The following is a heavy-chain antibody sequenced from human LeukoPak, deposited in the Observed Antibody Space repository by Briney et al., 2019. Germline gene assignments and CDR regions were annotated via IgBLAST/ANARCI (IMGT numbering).Heavy chain of an antibody. CDR3: AKDSSSLPYYFDY. Sequence: GGSLRLSCAASGFTFDDYAMHWVRQAPGKGLEWVSGISWNSGSIGYADSVKGRFTISRDNAKNSLYLQMNSLRAGDMALYYCAKDSSSLPYYFDYWGQGTLVTVSS. V-gene: IGHV3-9*03. CDR2: ISWNSGSI. CDR1: GFTFDDYA. J-gene: IGHJ4*02. D-gene: IGHD6-13*01.